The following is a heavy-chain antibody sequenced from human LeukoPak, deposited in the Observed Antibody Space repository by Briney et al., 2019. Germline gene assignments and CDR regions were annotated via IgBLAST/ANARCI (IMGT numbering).Heavy chain of an antibody. D-gene: IGHD5-12*01. J-gene: IGHJ6*03. Sequence: PSETLSLTCTVSGGSISSYYWSWIRQPPGKGLEWIGCIYTSGSTNYNPSLKSRVTISVDTSKNQFSLKLSSVTAADTAVYYCARHGYSGYDDYPYYMDVWGKGTTVTVSS. CDR2: IYTSGST. V-gene: IGHV4-4*09. CDR3: ARHGYSGYDDYPYYMDV. CDR1: GGSISSYY.